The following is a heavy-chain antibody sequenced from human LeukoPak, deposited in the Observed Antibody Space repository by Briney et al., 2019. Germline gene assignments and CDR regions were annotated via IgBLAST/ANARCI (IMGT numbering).Heavy chain of an antibody. Sequence: TSETLCLTCTASGGSISSYYWSWIRQPPGEGLEWIGYIHSSGSTNYNPSLKSRVTISVDTSRNQFSLKLSSVTAADTAVYYCARVRRGSYDSFDLWGQGTMVTVSS. V-gene: IGHV4-4*09. CDR2: IHSSGST. J-gene: IGHJ3*01. CDR1: GGSISSYY. CDR3: ARVRRGSYDSFDL. D-gene: IGHD3-16*01.